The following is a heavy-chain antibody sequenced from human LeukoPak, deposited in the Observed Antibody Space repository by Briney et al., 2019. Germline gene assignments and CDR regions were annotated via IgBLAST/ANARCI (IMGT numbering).Heavy chain of an antibody. D-gene: IGHD1-26*01. Sequence: SEALSLTCTVSGGSISSSSYYWGWIRQPPGKGLEWIGSIYYSGSTYYNASLQSRVTISIETSKNQISLRLNSVTAADTAMYYCAKSGGYGLIDYWGQGTLVTVSS. CDR1: GGSISSSSYY. J-gene: IGHJ4*02. CDR2: IYYSGST. CDR3: AKSGGYGLIDY. V-gene: IGHV4-39*01.